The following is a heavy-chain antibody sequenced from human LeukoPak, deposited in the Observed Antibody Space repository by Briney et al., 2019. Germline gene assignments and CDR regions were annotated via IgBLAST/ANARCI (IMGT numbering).Heavy chain of an antibody. D-gene: IGHD3-22*01. CDR2: INHSGST. CDR1: GGSFSGYY. J-gene: IGHJ4*02. V-gene: IGHV4-34*01. CDR3: ARDLAYYYDSSGYYPDY. Sequence: SETLSLTCAVYGGSFSGYYWSWIRQPPGKGLEWIGEINHSGSTNYNPSLKSRVTISVDTSKNQFSLKLSSVTAADTAVYYCARDLAYYYDSSGYYPDYWGQGTLVTVSS.